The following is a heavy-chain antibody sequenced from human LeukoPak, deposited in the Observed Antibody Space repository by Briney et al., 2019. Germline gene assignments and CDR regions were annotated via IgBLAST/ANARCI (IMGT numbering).Heavy chain of an antibody. CDR2: IIGYNGNT. D-gene: IGHD3-22*01. CDR1: GGTFSSYA. CDR3: AKDIHPGLDSGASCCFDY. J-gene: IGHJ4*02. Sequence: ASVKVSCKASGGTFSSYAISWVRQAPGQGLEWMGGIIGYNGNTNYAQNVQGRVTMTTDTSTNTAYMELRSLRSDDTAVYYCAKDIHPGLDSGASCCFDYWGQGTPVTVSS. V-gene: IGHV1-18*01.